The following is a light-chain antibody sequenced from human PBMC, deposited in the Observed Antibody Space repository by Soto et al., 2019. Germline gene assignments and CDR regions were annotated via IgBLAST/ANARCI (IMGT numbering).Light chain of an antibody. CDR3: QQYNDWPPTS. J-gene: IGKJ5*01. Sequence: IMMPQSPATLSVSPRESATLSCRASQSVSNNLAWYPHKPGQVPRLLIYYASTRATGIPARFSGSGSGTAVTLTISSLPSEDFALYDCQQYNDWPPTSCGQGTRLEIK. CDR2: YAS. V-gene: IGKV3-15*01. CDR1: QSVSNN.